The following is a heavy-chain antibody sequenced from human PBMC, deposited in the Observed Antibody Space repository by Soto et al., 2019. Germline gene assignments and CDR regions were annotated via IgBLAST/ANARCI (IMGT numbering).Heavy chain of an antibody. Sequence: PSETLSLTCTVSGGSISSSSYYLGWIRPPPGKGLEWIGSIYDSGSTYYNSSLKSRVTISVDTSKNQFSLKLSSVTAADTAVYYCAGGHDYDFWSGYYLSWGQGTLVTVSS. CDR3: AGGHDYDFWSGYYLS. J-gene: IGHJ4*02. CDR2: IYDSGST. D-gene: IGHD3-3*01. V-gene: IGHV4-39*01. CDR1: GGSISSSSYY.